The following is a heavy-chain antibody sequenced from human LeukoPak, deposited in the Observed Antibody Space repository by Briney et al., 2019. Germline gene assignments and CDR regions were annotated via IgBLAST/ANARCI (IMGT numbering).Heavy chain of an antibody. V-gene: IGHV1-2*02. J-gene: IGHJ4*02. CDR3: ARDGGRWDIVVVPAAIDY. CDR2: INPNSGGT. CDR1: GYTFTDYF. D-gene: IGHD2-2*01. Sequence: ASVKVSCKASGYTFTDYFIHWVRQAPGQGLEWMGWINPNSGGTNYAQKFQGRVTMTWDTSISTAYMELSRLRSDDTAVYYCARDGGRWDIVVVPAAIDYWGQGTLVTVSS.